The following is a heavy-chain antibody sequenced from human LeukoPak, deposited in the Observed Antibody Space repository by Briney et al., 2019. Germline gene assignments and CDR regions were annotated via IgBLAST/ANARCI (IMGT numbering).Heavy chain of an antibody. Sequence: GGSLRLSCAASGFTFSSYWMSWVRQAPGKGLEWVANIKQDGSEKYYVDSVKGRFTISRDNAKNSLYLQMNSLRAEDTAVYYCARVSERPLYDYVWGSFDYWGQGTLVTVSS. CDR1: GFTFSSYW. CDR3: ARVSERPLYDYVWGSFDY. V-gene: IGHV3-7*03. CDR2: IKQDGSEK. J-gene: IGHJ4*02. D-gene: IGHD3-16*01.